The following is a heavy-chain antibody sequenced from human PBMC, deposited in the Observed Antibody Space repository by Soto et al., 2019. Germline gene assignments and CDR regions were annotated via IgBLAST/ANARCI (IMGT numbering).Heavy chain of an antibody. CDR2: ISGSGGST. V-gene: IGHV3-23*01. Sequence: EVQLLESGGGLVQPGGSLRLSCAASGFTFSSYAMSWVRQAPGKGLEWVSAISGSGGSTYYADSVKGRFTISRDNSKNTLYLQMNSLRAEDTAVYYCAKDGGGGIAVADPENWFDPWGQGTLVTVSS. CDR3: AKDGGGGIAVADPENWFDP. J-gene: IGHJ5*02. CDR1: GFTFSSYA. D-gene: IGHD6-19*01.